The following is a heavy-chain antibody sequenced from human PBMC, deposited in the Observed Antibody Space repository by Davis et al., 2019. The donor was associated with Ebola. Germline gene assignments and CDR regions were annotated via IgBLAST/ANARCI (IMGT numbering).Heavy chain of an antibody. D-gene: IGHD5-12*01. CDR3: AKGLLGSGYDSH. V-gene: IGHV3-23*01. CDR2: ISGSGGST. Sequence: GESLKISCAASGFTFSSYAMSWARQAPGKGLEWVSAISGSGGSTYYADSVKGRLTISRDNSKNTLYLQMNSLRAEDTAVYYCAKGLLGSGYDSHWGQGTTVTVSS. CDR1: GFTFSSYA. J-gene: IGHJ6*02.